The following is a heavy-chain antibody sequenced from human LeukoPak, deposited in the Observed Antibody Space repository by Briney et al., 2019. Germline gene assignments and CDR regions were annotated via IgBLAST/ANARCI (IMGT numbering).Heavy chain of an antibody. CDR3: AKGKDTLNPYWYFDV. CDR1: GFAFDDYA. J-gene: IGHJ2*01. Sequence: PGGSLRLSCAASGFAFDDYAMSWVRQAPGKGLEWVSGINWSGVSTGYADSVKGRFTISRDNTKNSLCLQMNSLRAEDTAFYYCAKGKDTLNPYWYFDVWGRGTLVTVSS. D-gene: IGHD2-15*01. CDR2: INWSGVST. V-gene: IGHV3-20*04.